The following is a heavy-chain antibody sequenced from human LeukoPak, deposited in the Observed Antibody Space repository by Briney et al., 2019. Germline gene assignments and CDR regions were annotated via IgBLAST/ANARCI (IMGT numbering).Heavy chain of an antibody. CDR1: GGSITSYY. V-gene: IGHV4-59*08. CDR2: IYYSGST. CDR3: VRLDNGGHPPSWYFAR. J-gene: IGHJ2*01. Sequence: SETRSLTCTVSGGSITSYYWSWIRQPPGKGLEYIGYIYYSGSTNYNPSLTSRVTISVDTSKNQFSLKLSSVTAADTAVYYCVRLDNGGHPPSWYFARWGRGTLVSVSS. D-gene: IGHD4/OR15-4a*01.